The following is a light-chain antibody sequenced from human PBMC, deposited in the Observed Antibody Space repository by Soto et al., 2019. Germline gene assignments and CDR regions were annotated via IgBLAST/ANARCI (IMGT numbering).Light chain of an antibody. CDR3: QQYISYGT. Sequence: DIQMTQSPSTLSASVGDRVTITCRASQSISGWLAWYQQKPGKAPKLLIYDASSLESGVPSRFSGSGSGTEFTLTISSLQPDDFATYYCQQYISYGTFGQGTKVEIK. CDR1: QSISGW. V-gene: IGKV1-5*01. CDR2: DAS. J-gene: IGKJ1*01.